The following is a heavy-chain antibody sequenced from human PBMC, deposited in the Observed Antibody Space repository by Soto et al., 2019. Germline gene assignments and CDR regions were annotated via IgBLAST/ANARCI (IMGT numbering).Heavy chain of an antibody. CDR3: ARDGLTFGGD. Sequence: EVHLVEAGGGLVKPGDSLTLSCAASGFTFGRFTLNWVRQAPGKGLEWVSSISSSSAYIYYAESGKGRFTISRDNARSTLYLQMNSVRRDDTAVYFCARDGLTFGGDWGQGTLVAVSS. J-gene: IGHJ4*02. D-gene: IGHD3-16*01. CDR2: ISSSSAYI. V-gene: IGHV3-21*06. CDR1: GFTFGRFT.